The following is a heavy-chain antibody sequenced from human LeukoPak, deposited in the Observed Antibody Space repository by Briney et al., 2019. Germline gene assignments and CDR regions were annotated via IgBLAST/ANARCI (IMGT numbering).Heavy chain of an antibody. V-gene: IGHV5-51*01. J-gene: IGHJ4*02. CDR2: IYPGDSDT. CDR3: ARIRSGSHKYYFDY. CDR1: GYRFTNYW. D-gene: IGHD1-26*01. Sequence: GESLKIPRWGSGYRFTNYWIGWVRPVPRKGLEVMGIIYPGDSDTRHSPSLQGQVTISADKSISTAYLQWSSLKASDTAMYHCARIRSGSHKYYFDYWGQGTLVTVPS.